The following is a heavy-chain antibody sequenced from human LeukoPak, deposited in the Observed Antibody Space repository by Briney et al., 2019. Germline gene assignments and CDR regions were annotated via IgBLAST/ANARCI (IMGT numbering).Heavy chain of an antibody. D-gene: IGHD5-24*01. Sequence: PSETLSLTCAVYGGSFSGYYWSWIRQPPGKGLEWIGYIYYSGSTNYNPSLKSRVTISVDTSKNQFSLKLSSVTAADTAVYYCARTGGKRWLQGYFDYWGQGTLVTVSS. CDR1: GGSFSGYY. CDR3: ARTGGKRWLQGYFDY. V-gene: IGHV4-59*01. J-gene: IGHJ4*02. CDR2: IYYSGST.